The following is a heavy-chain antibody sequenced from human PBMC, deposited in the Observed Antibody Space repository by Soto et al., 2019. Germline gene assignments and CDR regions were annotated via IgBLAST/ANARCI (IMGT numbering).Heavy chain of an antibody. J-gene: IGHJ4*02. V-gene: IGHV3-23*01. Sequence: EVQLLESGGGLEQPGGSLRLSCAASGFTFSYYAMSWVRQAPVKGLEWVSAISGSGDITYYADSVKGRFTISRDNYKNTLYLQINSLRAEDTALNHCAKISPGYGSESSSGHWGQGSLVTVSS. CDR3: AKISPGYGSESSSGH. D-gene: IGHD3-10*01. CDR2: ISGSGDIT. CDR1: GFTFSYYA.